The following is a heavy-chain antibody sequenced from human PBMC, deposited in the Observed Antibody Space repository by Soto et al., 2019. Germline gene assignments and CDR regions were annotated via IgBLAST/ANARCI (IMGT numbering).Heavy chain of an antibody. CDR2: IRSKACGGTT. Sequence: GGSLRLSCTASGFTFGDYAMSWFRQAPGKGLEWVGFIRSKACGGTTEYAASVKGRFTISRDDSKSIAYLQMNSLKTEDTAVYYCTRGIVVVVAATLGGDAFDIWGQGTMVTVSS. V-gene: IGHV3-49*03. J-gene: IGHJ3*02. CDR3: TRGIVVVVAATLGGDAFDI. CDR1: GFTFGDYA. D-gene: IGHD2-15*01.